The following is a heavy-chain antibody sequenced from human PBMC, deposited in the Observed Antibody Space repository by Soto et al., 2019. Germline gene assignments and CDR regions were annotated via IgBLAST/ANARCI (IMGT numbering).Heavy chain of an antibody. CDR2: IIPFFGTS. V-gene: IGHV1-69*06. CDR3: ARKLRLYYGMDV. CDR1: GGTFSSYT. Sequence: QVQLVQSGAEVRKPGSSVKVSCKASGGTFSSYTVYWVRQAPGQGLEWMGGIIPFFGTSNYAQNFQDRITLTADKSTGTAYMELSSLRFEDTAIYYCARKLRLYYGMDVWGQWTTVTVSS. J-gene: IGHJ6*02. D-gene: IGHD3-3*01.